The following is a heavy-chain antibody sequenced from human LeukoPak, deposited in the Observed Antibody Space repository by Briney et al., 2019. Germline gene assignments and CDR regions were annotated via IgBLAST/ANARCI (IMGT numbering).Heavy chain of an antibody. CDR2: ISSSSSYT. J-gene: IGHJ4*02. V-gene: IGHV3-11*05. D-gene: IGHD3-9*01. Sequence: PGGSLRLSCAASGFTFSDYYMSWIRQAPGKGLEGVSYISSSSSYTNYADSVKGRFTISRDNAKNSLYLQMNSLRAEDTAVYYCARDRSYYDILTGYYPHHDYWGQGTLVTVSS. CDR1: GFTFSDYY. CDR3: ARDRSYYDILTGYYPHHDY.